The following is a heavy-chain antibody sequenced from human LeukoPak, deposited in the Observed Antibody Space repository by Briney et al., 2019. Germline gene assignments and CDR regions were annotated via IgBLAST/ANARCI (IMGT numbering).Heavy chain of an antibody. D-gene: IGHD1-26*01. V-gene: IGHV3-9*01. CDR3: AKDMDAVGATVNFDY. Sequence: GGSLRFSCAASGFTFDDYAMHWVRQAPGKGLEWVSGISWNSGSIGCADSVKGRFTISRDNAKNSLYLQMNSLRAEDTALYYCAKDMDAVGATVNFDYWGQGTLVTVSS. J-gene: IGHJ4*02. CDR1: GFTFDDYA. CDR2: ISWNSGSI.